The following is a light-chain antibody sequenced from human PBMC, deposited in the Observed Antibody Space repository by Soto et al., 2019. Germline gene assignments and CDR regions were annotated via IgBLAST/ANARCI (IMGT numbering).Light chain of an antibody. J-gene: IGLJ3*02. V-gene: IGLV3-21*04. CDR3: QVWDSSSDHPV. Sequence: SYELTQPPSVSVAPGKTDRITWGGNNIGSKSVHWYQQKPGQAPVLVIYYDSDRPSGIPERFSGSNSGNTATLTISRVEAGDEADYYCQVWDSSSDHPVFGGGTKLTVL. CDR1: NIGSKS. CDR2: YDS.